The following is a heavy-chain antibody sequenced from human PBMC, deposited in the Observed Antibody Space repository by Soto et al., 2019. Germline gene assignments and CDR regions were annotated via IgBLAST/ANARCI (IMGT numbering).Heavy chain of an antibody. D-gene: IGHD2-8*01. CDR3: AKTPPHSHG. Sequence: EVQLLESGGGLVQPGGSLRLSCAASGFTFSSYAMSWVRQAPGKGLEWVSAISGSGGSTYYVDSVKGRFTISRDNSKNALSLQLNSLRAEDTALYYCAKTPPHSHGWGQGTLVTVSS. CDR1: GFTFSSYA. CDR2: ISGSGGST. J-gene: IGHJ4*02. V-gene: IGHV3-23*01.